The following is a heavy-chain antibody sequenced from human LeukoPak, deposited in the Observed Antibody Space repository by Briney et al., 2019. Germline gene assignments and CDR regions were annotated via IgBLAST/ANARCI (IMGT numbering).Heavy chain of an antibody. J-gene: IGHJ3*02. Sequence: PSETLSLTCTVSGGSISSYYWSWIRQPPGKGLEWIGYIYYSGSTNYNPSLKSRVNISVDTSKKQFSLKLSSVPAAYRPGYYCARYDDSSGYYRNDAFDIWGQGTMVTVSS. CDR3: ARYDDSSGYYRNDAFDI. CDR2: IYYSGST. CDR1: GGSISSYY. V-gene: IGHV4-59*08. D-gene: IGHD3-22*01.